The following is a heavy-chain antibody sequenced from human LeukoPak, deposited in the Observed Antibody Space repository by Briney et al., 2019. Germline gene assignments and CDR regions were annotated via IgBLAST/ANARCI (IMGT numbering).Heavy chain of an antibody. Sequence: QSGGSLRLSCAASGFTFSYYAMSWVRQAPGKGLEWVSGISGGGDSTYYADSVKGRFTISRDNAKNSLYLEMNSLRDEDTAVYYCARSVIAVAGYDAFDIWGQGTVVTVSS. V-gene: IGHV3-23*01. J-gene: IGHJ3*02. D-gene: IGHD6-19*01. CDR1: GFTFSYYA. CDR3: ARSVIAVAGYDAFDI. CDR2: ISGGGDST.